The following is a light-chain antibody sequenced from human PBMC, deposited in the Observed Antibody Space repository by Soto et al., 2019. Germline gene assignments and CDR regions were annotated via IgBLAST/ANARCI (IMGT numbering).Light chain of an antibody. V-gene: IGLV2-14*01. CDR1: SSDVGGYNY. CDR2: DVS. Sequence: QSVLTQPASVSGAPGQSITISCTGTSSDVGGYNYVSWYQQHPRKAPKPMIYDVSNRPSGVSNRFSGSKSGNTASLTISGLQAEVEADYYCNSYTTSSPYVFRTGTKVTV. J-gene: IGLJ1*01. CDR3: NSYTTSSPYV.